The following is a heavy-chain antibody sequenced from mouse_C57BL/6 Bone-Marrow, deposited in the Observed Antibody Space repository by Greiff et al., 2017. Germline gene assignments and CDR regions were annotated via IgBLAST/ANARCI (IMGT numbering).Heavy chain of an antibody. J-gene: IGHJ2*01. V-gene: IGHV1-54*01. CDR1: GYAFTNYL. Sequence: QVQLQQSGAELVRPGTSVKVSCKASGYAFTNYLIEWVKQRPGQGLEWIGVINPGSGGTNYNEKFKGKATLTADKSSSTAYMQLSSLTSEDSAVYFCARGTGTFSPFDYWGQGTTLTVSS. D-gene: IGHD4-1*01. CDR3: ARGTGTFSPFDY. CDR2: INPGSGGT.